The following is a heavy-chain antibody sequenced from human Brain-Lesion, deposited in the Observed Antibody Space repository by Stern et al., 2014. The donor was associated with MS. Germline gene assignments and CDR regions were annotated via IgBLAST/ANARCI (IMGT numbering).Heavy chain of an antibody. D-gene: IGHD3-16*01. CDR3: ARTASWAFDY. CDR1: GFTFSNYA. CDR2: INAGVGVT. J-gene: IGHJ4*02. V-gene: IGHV1-3*01. Sequence: VQLVQSGAEVKKPGASVKLSCQASGFTFSNYAMHWVRQAPGQKLEWMGWINAGVGVTKYSQKFQGRVTISRATSATTIYMELSSLGFEDTAVYYCARTASWAFDYWGQGALVTISS.